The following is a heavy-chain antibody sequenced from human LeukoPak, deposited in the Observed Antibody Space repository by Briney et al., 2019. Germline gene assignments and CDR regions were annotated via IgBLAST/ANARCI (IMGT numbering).Heavy chain of an antibody. Sequence: GGSLRLSCAASGFTFSTYAMSWVRQAPGKGLEWVSAISGSGGSTYYADSVKGRFTISRDNSKNTLYLQMNSLRAEDTAVYCCAKDTMEQWLVDYWGQGTLVTVSS. CDR1: GFTFSTYA. V-gene: IGHV3-23*01. D-gene: IGHD6-19*01. CDR2: ISGSGGST. J-gene: IGHJ4*02. CDR3: AKDTMEQWLVDY.